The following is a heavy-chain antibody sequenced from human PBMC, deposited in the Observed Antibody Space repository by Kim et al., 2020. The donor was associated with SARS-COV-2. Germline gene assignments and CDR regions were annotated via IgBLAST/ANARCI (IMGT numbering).Heavy chain of an antibody. Sequence: SVKVSCKASGGTFSSYAISWVRQAPGQGLEWMGGIIPIFGTANYAQKFQGRVTITADKSTSTAYMELSSLRSEDTAVYYCARGRGFVVVTAIDPYYYGMDVWGQGTTVTVSS. V-gene: IGHV1-69*06. D-gene: IGHD2-21*02. CDR1: GGTFSSYA. J-gene: IGHJ6*02. CDR2: IIPIFGTA. CDR3: ARGRGFVVVTAIDPYYYGMDV.